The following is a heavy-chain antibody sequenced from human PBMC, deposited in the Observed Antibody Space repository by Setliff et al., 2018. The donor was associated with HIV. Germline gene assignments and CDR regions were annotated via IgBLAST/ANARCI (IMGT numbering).Heavy chain of an antibody. V-gene: IGHV3-33*01. J-gene: IGHJ3*02. CDR3: ARDQEWLVEVEGDALRI. Sequence: GGSLRLSCAASGFTFSSYGMHWVRQAPGKGLEWVAVIWYDGTNKYYADSVKGRFTISRDNFKNTLFLQMNSLRAEDTAVYYCARDQEWLVEVEGDALRIWGQGTMVTVSS. CDR1: GFTFSSYG. D-gene: IGHD6-19*01. CDR2: IWYDGTNK.